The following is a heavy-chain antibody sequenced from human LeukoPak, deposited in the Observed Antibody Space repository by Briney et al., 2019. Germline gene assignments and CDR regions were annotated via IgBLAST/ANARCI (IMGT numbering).Heavy chain of an antibody. Sequence: SETLSLTCTVSGGSISSYYWSWIRQPPGKGLEWIGYIYYSGSTHYNPSLKSRVTISVDTSKSQFSLKLSSVTAADTAIYYCARGGYYGSGNDFRFDPWGQGTLVTVSS. J-gene: IGHJ5*02. CDR2: IYYSGST. CDR1: GGSISSYY. D-gene: IGHD3-10*01. CDR3: ARGGYYGSGNDFRFDP. V-gene: IGHV4-59*01.